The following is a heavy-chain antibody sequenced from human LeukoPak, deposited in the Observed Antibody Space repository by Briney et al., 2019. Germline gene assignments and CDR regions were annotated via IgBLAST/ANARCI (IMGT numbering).Heavy chain of an antibody. CDR2: ISSSSSYI. CDR3: ARGDIVATIGGFNYYYYYGMDV. J-gene: IGHJ6*02. Sequence: PGGSLRLSCAASGFTFSSYSMNWVRQAPGKGLEWVSSISSSSSYIYYADSVKGRFTISRDNAKNSLYLQMNSLRAEDTAVYYCARGDIVATIGGFNYYYYYGMDVWGQGTTVTVSS. V-gene: IGHV3-21*01. D-gene: IGHD5-12*01. CDR1: GFTFSSYS.